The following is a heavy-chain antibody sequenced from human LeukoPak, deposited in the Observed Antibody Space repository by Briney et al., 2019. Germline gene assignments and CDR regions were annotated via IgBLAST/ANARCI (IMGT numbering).Heavy chain of an antibody. Sequence: GASVKVSCKASGYTFTSYDINWVRQAPGQGLEWMGGIIPIFGTANYAQKFQGRVTITADESTSTAYMELRSLRSDDTAVYYCAGSGDIVATKSFDYWGQGTLVTVSS. V-gene: IGHV1-69*13. D-gene: IGHD5-12*01. CDR3: AGSGDIVATKSFDY. J-gene: IGHJ4*02. CDR2: IIPIFGTA. CDR1: GYTFTSYD.